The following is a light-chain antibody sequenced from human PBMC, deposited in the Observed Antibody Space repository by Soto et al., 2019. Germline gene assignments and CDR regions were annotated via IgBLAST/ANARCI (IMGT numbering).Light chain of an antibody. CDR1: QSVSSS. CDR2: DAS. J-gene: IGKJ1*01. V-gene: IGKV3-15*01. CDR3: QQYKKWPRT. Sequence: EIVMTQSPDTLAVSPGERATLSCRASQSVSSSFAWYQQKPGQAPRLLIYDASTRATGIPARFSGSGSGTEFTLTISSLQSEDFAVYYCQQYKKWPRTFGHGTKVDIK.